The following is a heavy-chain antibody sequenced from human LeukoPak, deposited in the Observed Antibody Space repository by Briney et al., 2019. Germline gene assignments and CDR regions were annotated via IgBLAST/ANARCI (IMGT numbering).Heavy chain of an antibody. Sequence: PGRSLRLSCAASGFTFSSYGMHWVRQAPGKGLEWVAVISYDGSNKYYADSVKGRFTISRDNSKNTLYLQMNSLRVEDTAVYYCAREGADGYNVGFDYGGRGPLVPVPS. J-gene: IGHJ4*02. CDR2: ISYDGSNK. CDR1: GFTFSSYG. D-gene: IGHD5-24*01. CDR3: AREGADGYNVGFDY. V-gene: IGHV3-30*03.